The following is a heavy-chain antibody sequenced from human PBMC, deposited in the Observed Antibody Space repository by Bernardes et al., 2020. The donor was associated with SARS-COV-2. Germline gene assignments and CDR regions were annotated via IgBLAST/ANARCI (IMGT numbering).Heavy chain of an antibody. D-gene: IGHD3-10*02. CDR2: ISPKSGAA. CDR1: GYTFSDYY. CDR3: ARTFYYVRGGTSVFDQ. J-gene: IGHJ4*02. Sequence: ASLKVSCKASGYTFSDYYIHWLRQAPGQGFEWKGWISPKSGAANYAQKFQGRVIMTRDTAISTEYMELSRLTSDETAVYYCARTFYYVRGGTSVFDQWGQGTLVSVSS. V-gene: IGHV1-2*02.